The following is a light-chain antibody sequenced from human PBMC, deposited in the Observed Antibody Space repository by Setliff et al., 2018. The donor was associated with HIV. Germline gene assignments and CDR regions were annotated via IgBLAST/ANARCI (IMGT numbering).Light chain of an antibody. CDR3: ASWDDMLSVV. J-gene: IGLJ3*02. CDR1: SSNIGGHF. CDR2: RND. Sequence: QSVLTQPPSASGTPGQRISISCSGTSSNIGGHFVYWYQQFPGTAPKLLIHRNDLRPSGVPDQFSASKSGTSASLAISGLRSDDEAVYYCASWDDMLSVVFGGGTKVTVL. V-gene: IGLV1-47*01.